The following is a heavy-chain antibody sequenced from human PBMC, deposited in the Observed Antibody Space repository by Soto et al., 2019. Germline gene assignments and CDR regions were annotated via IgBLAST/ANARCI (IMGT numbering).Heavy chain of an antibody. CDR3: ARDLGYSSSSGARYYYYGMDV. CDR2: ISGSGGST. V-gene: IGHV3-23*01. Sequence: PGGSLRLSCAASGFTFSSYAMSWVRQAPGKGLEWVSAISGSGGSTYYADSVKGRFTISRDNSKNTLYLQMNSLRAEDTAVYYCARDLGYSSSSGARYYYYGMDVWGQGTTVTVS. J-gene: IGHJ6*02. CDR1: GFTFSSYA. D-gene: IGHD6-6*01.